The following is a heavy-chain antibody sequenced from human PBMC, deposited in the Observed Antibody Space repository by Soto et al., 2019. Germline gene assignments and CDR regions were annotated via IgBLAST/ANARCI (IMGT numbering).Heavy chain of an antibody. J-gene: IGHJ5*02. CDR2: ISSSSSTI. Sequence: EVQLVESGGGLVQPGGSLRLSCATSGFTFSTYSMNWVRQAPGKGLEWVSYISSSSSTIYYADSVKGRFTISRDNAKNSLYLQMNSLGDEDTAVYYCARGKGYNWNYGWFDPWGQGTLVTVSS. CDR3: ARGKGYNWNYGWFDP. CDR1: GFTFSTYS. V-gene: IGHV3-48*02. D-gene: IGHD1-7*01.